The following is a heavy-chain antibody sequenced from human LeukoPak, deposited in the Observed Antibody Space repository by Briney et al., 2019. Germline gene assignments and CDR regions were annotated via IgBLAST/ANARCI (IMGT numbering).Heavy chain of an antibody. CDR1: GGSIRSPTYY. CDR2: IYSSGST. CDR3: AGNLEQQLVLYY. Sequence: PSETLSLTCTVSGGSIRSPTYYWGWSRQSPETGLEWIGTIYSSGSTYYNPSLKSRVAISLDTSKNQFSLRMNSVTAADTAVYYCAGNLEQQLVLYYWGQGTLVTVSS. D-gene: IGHD6-13*01. V-gene: IGHV4-39*01. J-gene: IGHJ4*02.